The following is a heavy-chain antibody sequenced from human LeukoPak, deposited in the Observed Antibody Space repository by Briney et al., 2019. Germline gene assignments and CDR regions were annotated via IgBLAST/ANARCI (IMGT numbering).Heavy chain of an antibody. D-gene: IGHD3-22*01. CDR1: GGTFSSYA. CDR2: IIPIFGTA. V-gene: IGHV1-69*05. CDR3: ASGGYYDSSGYYYFDY. J-gene: IGHJ4*02. Sequence: SVKVSCKASGGTFSSYAISWVRQAPGQGLEWMGGIIPIFGTANYAQKFQGRVTITTDESTSTAYMELSSLRSEDTDGYYCASGGYYDSSGYYYFDYWGQGTLVTVSS.